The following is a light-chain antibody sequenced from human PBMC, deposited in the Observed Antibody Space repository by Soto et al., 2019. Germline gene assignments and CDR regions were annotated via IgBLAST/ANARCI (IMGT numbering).Light chain of an antibody. V-gene: IGKV1-5*03. CDR2: KAS. CDR3: QQYNTFRT. CDR1: QSISGW. J-gene: IGKJ1*01. Sequence: DIQMTQSPSTLSASVGDRVTITCRASQSISGWLAWYQQKPGKAPKLLIYKASSLESGVPSRFSGSGSGTQFTLTIRSLQPDDSATYYCQQYNTFRTFGQGTKVEI.